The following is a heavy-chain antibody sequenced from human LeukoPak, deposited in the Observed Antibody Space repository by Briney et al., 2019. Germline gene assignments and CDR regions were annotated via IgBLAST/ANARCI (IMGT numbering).Heavy chain of an antibody. D-gene: IGHD1-26*01. J-gene: IGHJ3*02. V-gene: IGHV4-30-2*01. CDR3: AGVGGSYSQGAFDI. CDR1: GGSISSGGYY. Sequence: SETLSLTCTVSGGSISSGGYYWSWIRQPPGKGLEWIGYIYHSGSTYYNPSLKSRVTISVDRSKNQFSLKLSSVTAADTAVYYCAGVGGSYSQGAFDIWGQGTMVTVSP. CDR2: IYHSGST.